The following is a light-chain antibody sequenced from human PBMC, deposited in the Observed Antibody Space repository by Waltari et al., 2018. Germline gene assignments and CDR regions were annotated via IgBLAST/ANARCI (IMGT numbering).Light chain of an antibody. V-gene: IGKV4-1*01. CDR2: WAS. Sequence: DIVMTQSPDSLAVSLGERATINCKSSQSVLYSSNNKNYLAWYQQKPGQPPKLRIYWASTRESGVPDRFSGSGSGTDFTLTISSLQAEDVAVYYCQQYSSIPITFGQGTRLEIK. CDR3: QQYSSIPIT. J-gene: IGKJ5*01. CDR1: QSVLYSSNNKNY.